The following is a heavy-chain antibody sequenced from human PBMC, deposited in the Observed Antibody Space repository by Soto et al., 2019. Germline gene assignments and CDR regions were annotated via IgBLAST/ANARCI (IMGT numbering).Heavy chain of an antibody. CDR2: ISSSSSYI. V-gene: IGHV3-21*01. D-gene: IGHD6-13*01. CDR1: GFTFSSYS. CDR3: ARDDGGRAAAGTFAFDI. J-gene: IGHJ3*02. Sequence: GGSLRLSCAASGFTFSSYSMNWVRQAPGKGLEWVSSISSSSSYIYYADSVKGRFTISRDNAKNSLYLQMNSLRAEDTAVYYCARDDGGRAAAGTFAFDIWGQGTMVTVSS.